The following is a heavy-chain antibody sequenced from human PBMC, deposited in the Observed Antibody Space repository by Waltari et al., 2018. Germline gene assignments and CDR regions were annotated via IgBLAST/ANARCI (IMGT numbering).Heavy chain of an antibody. CDR2: ISYDGSNK. Sequence: VQLVESGGGVVQPGRSLRLSCAASGFTFSSYAMHWVRQAPGKGLEWVAVISYDGSNKYYADSVKGRFTISRDNSKNTLYLQMNSLRAEDTAVYYCARGIVGATLDYWGQGTLVTVSS. CDR3: ARGIVGATLDY. V-gene: IGHV3-30*01. D-gene: IGHD1-26*01. CDR1: GFTFSSYA. J-gene: IGHJ4*02.